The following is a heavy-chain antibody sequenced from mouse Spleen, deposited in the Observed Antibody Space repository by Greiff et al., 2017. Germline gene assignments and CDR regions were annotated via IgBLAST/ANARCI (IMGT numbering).Heavy chain of an antibody. V-gene: IGHV1-81*01. CDR2: IYPRSGNT. CDR3: ARDAMDY. J-gene: IGHJ4*01. CDR1: GFTFTSYG. Sequence: QVQLQQSGAELARPGASVKLSCMASGFTFTSYGISWVKQRTGQGLEWIGEIYPRSGNTYYNEKFKGKATLTADKSSSTAYLKLSSLTSEDSAVYSCARDAMDYWGQGTSVTVSS.